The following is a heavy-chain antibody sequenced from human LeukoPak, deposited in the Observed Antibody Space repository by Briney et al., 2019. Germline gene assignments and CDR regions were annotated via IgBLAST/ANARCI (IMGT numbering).Heavy chain of an antibody. Sequence: PGGSLRLSCTPSGFTFSSYAMSWVRQAPGKGLEWVSAISGSGGGTYYADSVKGRFTISRDNSKNTLYLQMNSLRAEDTAVYYCAKEPPGYCSSTSCSGRQHAYYYYYGMDVWGQGTTVTVSS. V-gene: IGHV3-23*01. CDR2: ISGSGGGT. D-gene: IGHD2-2*01. CDR3: AKEPPGYCSSTSCSGRQHAYYYYYGMDV. CDR1: GFTFSSYA. J-gene: IGHJ6*02.